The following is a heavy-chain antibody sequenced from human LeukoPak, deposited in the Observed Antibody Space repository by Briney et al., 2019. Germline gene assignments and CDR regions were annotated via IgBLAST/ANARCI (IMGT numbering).Heavy chain of an antibody. Sequence: KVSCKASGYTFTSYGISWVRQAPGQGLEWMGWISAYNGNTNYAQKLQGRVTMTTDTSKSTAYMEMRSLRSDDTAVYYCARDSGITIFGGLNDYWGQGTLVTVSS. CDR3: ARDSGITIFGGLNDY. CDR1: GYTFTSYG. D-gene: IGHD3-3*01. CDR2: ISAYNGNT. V-gene: IGHV1-18*01. J-gene: IGHJ4*02.